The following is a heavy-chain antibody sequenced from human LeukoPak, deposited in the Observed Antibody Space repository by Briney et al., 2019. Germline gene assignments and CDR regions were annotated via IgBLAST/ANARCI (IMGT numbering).Heavy chain of an antibody. Sequence: PGGSLRLSCAASGFTFSSYEMNWVRQAPGKGLVWVSYISSSGSTIYYADSVKGRFTISRDDAKNSLYLQMNSLRAEDTAVYYCASLPEVPPDYWGQGTLVTVSS. J-gene: IGHJ4*02. CDR3: ASLPEVPPDY. V-gene: IGHV3-48*03. CDR1: GFTFSSYE. CDR2: ISSSGSTI.